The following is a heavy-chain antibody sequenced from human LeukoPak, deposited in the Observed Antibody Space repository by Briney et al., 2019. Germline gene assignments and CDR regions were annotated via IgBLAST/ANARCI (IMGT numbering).Heavy chain of an antibody. CDR2: ISYDGSNK. CDR3: ARPSPSYTMVRGYAFDI. Sequence: PGGSLRLSCAASGFTFSSYAMHWVRQAPGKGLEWVAVISYDGSNKYYADSVKGRFTISRDNSKNTLYLQMNSLRAEDTAVYSCARPSPSYTMVRGYAFDIWGQGTMVTVSS. V-gene: IGHV3-30-3*01. J-gene: IGHJ3*02. D-gene: IGHD3-10*01. CDR1: GFTFSSYA.